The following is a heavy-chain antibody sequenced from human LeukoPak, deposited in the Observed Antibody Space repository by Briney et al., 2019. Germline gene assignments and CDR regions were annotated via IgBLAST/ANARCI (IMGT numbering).Heavy chain of an antibody. CDR3: ARENSSGYYSLAFDI. D-gene: IGHD3-22*01. J-gene: IGHJ3*02. CDR2: IYCDDDK. Sequence: ESGATLGKPTQTLTLTCTFSGFSFSTSGVGVGWIRQPPGKALEWLAPIYCDDDKRYRPSLKSRLTITKDTSKNQVVLTMTNMDPVDTATYYCARENSSGYYSLAFDIWGQGTMVTVSS. CDR1: GFSFSTSGVG. V-gene: IGHV2-5*02.